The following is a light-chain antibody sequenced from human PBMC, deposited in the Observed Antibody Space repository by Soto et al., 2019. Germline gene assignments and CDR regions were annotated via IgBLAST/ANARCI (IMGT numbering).Light chain of an antibody. Sequence: QSALTQPASVSGSPGQSITISCTGTSSDVGGYNYVSWYQQHPGKAPKLMIYDVSNRPSGFSNGFSGSKSGNTASLTISGLQAEDEADYYCNSYTSSSTWVFGTGTKLTVL. CDR1: SSDVGGYNY. CDR3: NSYTSSSTWV. CDR2: DVS. J-gene: IGLJ1*01. V-gene: IGLV2-14*01.